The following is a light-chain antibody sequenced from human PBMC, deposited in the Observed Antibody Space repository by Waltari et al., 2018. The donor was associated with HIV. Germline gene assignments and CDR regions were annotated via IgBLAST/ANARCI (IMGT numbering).Light chain of an antibody. V-gene: IGKV3-20*01. CDR1: QSVTSTY. CDR3: QQYGSSPYT. CDR2: GAS. Sequence: EIVLPQSPGTLSLSPGETATLSCRASQSVTSTYLAWYHQKPGQAPRLLIYGASSRATGIPDRFRGSGSGTDFTLTIRRLEPEDFAVYYCQQYGSSPYTFGQGTKLEIK. J-gene: IGKJ2*01.